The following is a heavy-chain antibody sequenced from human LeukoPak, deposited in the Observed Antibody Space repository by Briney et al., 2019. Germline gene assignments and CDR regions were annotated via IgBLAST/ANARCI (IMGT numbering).Heavy chain of an antibody. D-gene: IGHD1-20*01. J-gene: IGHJ4*02. CDR2: ISSSSSYI. Sequence: GGSLRLSCAASGFTFSSYSMNWVRQAPGKGLEWVSTISSSSSYIYYADSVKGRFTISRDNTKNSLYLQMNSLRAEDSAVYYCARARITGTTLPVDYWGQGTLVTVSS. CDR1: GFTFSSYS. CDR3: ARARITGTTLPVDY. V-gene: IGHV3-21*01.